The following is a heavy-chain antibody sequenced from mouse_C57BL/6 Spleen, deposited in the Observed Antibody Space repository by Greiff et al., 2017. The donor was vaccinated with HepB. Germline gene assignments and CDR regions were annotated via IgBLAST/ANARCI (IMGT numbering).Heavy chain of an antibody. Sequence: EVMLVESGGGLVQPGGSLSLSCAASGFTFTDYYMSWVRQPPGKALEWLGFIRNKANGYTTEYSASVKGRFTISRDNSQSSLYRQMTALRAEDSATYYGARSGRSVVEDYYSDYWGQGTTRTVSS. D-gene: IGHD1-1*01. V-gene: IGHV7-3*01. CDR2: IRNKANGYTT. CDR1: GFTFTDYY. J-gene: IGHJ2*01. CDR3: ARSGRSVVEDYYSDY.